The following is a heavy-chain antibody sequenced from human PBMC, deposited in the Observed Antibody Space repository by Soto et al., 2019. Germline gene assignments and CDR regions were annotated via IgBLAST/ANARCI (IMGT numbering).Heavy chain of an antibody. CDR2: ISSSGNTI. Sequence: GGSLRLSCAASGFTFSIYNMNWVRQAPGKGLEWVSYISSSGNTIYYADSVKGRFTISRDNSKNTLYLQMNSLRAEDTAVYYCARDSVLRYFDWLLELYYWGQGTLVTVSS. J-gene: IGHJ4*02. CDR1: GFTFSIYN. D-gene: IGHD3-9*01. V-gene: IGHV3-48*01. CDR3: ARDSVLRYFDWLLELYY.